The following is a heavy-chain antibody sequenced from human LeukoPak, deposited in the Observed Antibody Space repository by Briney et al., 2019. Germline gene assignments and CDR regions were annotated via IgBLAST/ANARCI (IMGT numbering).Heavy chain of an antibody. CDR1: GYSISSGYY. CDR2: IDHSGST. J-gene: IGHJ3*02. D-gene: IGHD1-7*01. CDR3: AREQRYNWNYRAFDI. Sequence: SETLSLTCTVSGYSISSGYYWGWIRQPPGKGLEWTGSIDHSGSTYYNPSLKSRITISVDTSKNQFSLKLSSVTAADTALYYCAREQRYNWNYRAFDIWGQGTMVTVSS. V-gene: IGHV4-38-2*02.